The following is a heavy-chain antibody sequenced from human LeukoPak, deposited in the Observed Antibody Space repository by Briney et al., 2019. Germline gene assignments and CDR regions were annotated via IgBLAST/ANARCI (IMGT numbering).Heavy chain of an antibody. J-gene: IGHJ4*02. Sequence: GGSLRLSCAGSGFSFSSYGMHWVRQAPGKGLEWMAFIRSDGSNKYYADSVKGRFTISRDNSKNTLYLQMNSLRSEDTAVYFCATDYGYYFDYWGQGTLVAVSS. CDR1: GFSFSSYG. V-gene: IGHV3-30*02. CDR2: IRSDGSNK. CDR3: ATDYGYYFDY. D-gene: IGHD4-17*01.